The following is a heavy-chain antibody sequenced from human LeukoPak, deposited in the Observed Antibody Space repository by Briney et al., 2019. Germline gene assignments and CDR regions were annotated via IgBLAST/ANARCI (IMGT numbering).Heavy chain of an antibody. CDR2: ISSCSSYI. V-gene: IGHV3-21*01. Sequence: PGGSLRLSCAASGFTFSSYSMNWVRQAPGKGLEWVSSISSCSSYIYYTDSVKGRFTISRDNANNSLYLQMNSLRAEDTAVYYCASEVVAATAMNYWGQGTLVTVSS. D-gene: IGHD2-15*01. CDR1: GFTFSSYS. CDR3: ASEVVAATAMNY. J-gene: IGHJ4*02.